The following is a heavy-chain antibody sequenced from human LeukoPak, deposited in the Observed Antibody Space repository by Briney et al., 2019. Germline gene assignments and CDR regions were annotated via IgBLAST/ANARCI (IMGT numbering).Heavy chain of an antibody. J-gene: IGHJ4*02. V-gene: IGHV3-21*05. CDR3: ARAVGTGSYYPDY. Sequence: GGSLRLSCAASGFTFSSYSMNWVRQAPGKGLQWVSYISPSSSDIHYADSVRGRFTISRDNAKNSLYLQMNSLRAEDTAVYYCARAVGTGSYYPDYWGQGTLVTVSS. CDR1: GFTFSSYS. D-gene: IGHD3-10*01. CDR2: ISPSSSDI.